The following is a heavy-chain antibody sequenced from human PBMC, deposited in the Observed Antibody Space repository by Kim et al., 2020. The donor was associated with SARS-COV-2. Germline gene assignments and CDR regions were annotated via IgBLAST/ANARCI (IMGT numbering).Heavy chain of an antibody. CDR3: ARVEGITIFGVVIIGAFDI. Sequence: SETLSLICTVSGGSISSGGYYWSWIRQHPGKGLEWIGYIYYSGSTYYNPSLKSRVTISVDTSKNQFSLKLSSVTAADTAVYYCARVEGITIFGVVIIGAFDIWGQGTMVTVSS. D-gene: IGHD3-3*01. CDR1: GGSISSGGYY. J-gene: IGHJ3*02. CDR2: IYYSGST. V-gene: IGHV4-31*03.